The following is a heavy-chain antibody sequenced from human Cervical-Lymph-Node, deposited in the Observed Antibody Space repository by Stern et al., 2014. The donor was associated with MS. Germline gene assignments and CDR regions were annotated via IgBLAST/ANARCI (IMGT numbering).Heavy chain of an antibody. CDR2: IYWDDDE. CDR1: GFSLSTSGVG. Sequence: QVTLKESGPTLVKPTQTLTLTCTFSGFSLSTSGVGVAWIRQPPGKALEWLALIYWDDDERHSPSLRSRLTITRGTSKNQVVLTMTNMDPVDTATYYCAHTDRERHYFGSGAFYYFDYWGPGTLVTVSS. V-gene: IGHV2-5*02. J-gene: IGHJ4*02. CDR3: AHTDRERHYFGSGAFYYFDY. D-gene: IGHD3-10*01.